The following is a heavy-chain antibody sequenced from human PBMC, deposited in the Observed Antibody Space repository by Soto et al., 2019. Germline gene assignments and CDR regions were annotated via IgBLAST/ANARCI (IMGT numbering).Heavy chain of an antibody. CDR3: ATVGGFVVVPAAMGGAWFDP. CDR2: FDPEDGET. J-gene: IGHJ5*02. D-gene: IGHD2-2*01. CDR1: GYTLTELS. Sequence: ASVKVSCKVSGYTLTELSMHWVRQAPGKGLEWMGGFDPEDGETIYAQKFQGRVTMTEDTSTDTAYMELSSLGSEDTAVYYCATVGGFVVVPAAMGGAWFDPWGQGTLVTVSS. V-gene: IGHV1-24*01.